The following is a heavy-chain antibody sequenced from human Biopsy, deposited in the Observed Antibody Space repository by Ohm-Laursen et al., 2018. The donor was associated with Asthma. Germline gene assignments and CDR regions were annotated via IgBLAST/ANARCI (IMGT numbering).Heavy chain of an antibody. CDR3: ARAAGDFYGSAIPYGMDV. CDR1: GYIFTTYT. D-gene: IGHD3-10*01. V-gene: IGHV7-4-1*01. J-gene: IGHJ6*02. CDR2: INTDTGNP. Sequence: ASVKVSCKASGYIFTTYTMNWVRQAPGKGLEWMGWINTDTGNPTYAQDFTGRFVFSLDTSVSTAYLQISSLKAEDTAVYYCARAAGDFYGSAIPYGMDVWGQGTTVTVSS.